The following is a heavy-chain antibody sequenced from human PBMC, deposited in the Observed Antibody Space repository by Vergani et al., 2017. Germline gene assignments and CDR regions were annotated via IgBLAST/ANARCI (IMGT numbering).Heavy chain of an antibody. D-gene: IGHD4-23*01. J-gene: IGHJ3*02. CDR2: ISASGGTT. CDR3: ARGVYGGNDAFDI. CDR1: GFTFASYA. Sequence: EVQLLESGGGLVQPGGSLRLSCTASGFTFASYAMNWVRQAPGKGLEWVSTISASGGTTYYADSVKGRFTISRDNSKNTLYLQMNSLRAEDTAVYYCARGVYGGNDAFDIWGQGTMVTVSS. V-gene: IGHV3-23*01.